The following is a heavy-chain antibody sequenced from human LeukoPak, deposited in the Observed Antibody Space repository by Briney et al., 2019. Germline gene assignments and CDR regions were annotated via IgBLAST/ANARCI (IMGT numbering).Heavy chain of an antibody. J-gene: IGHJ4*01. D-gene: IGHD2-15*01. Sequence: GGSLRLSCAASGFTFSSNYMSWVRQAPGKGLEWVSVIYSGGSTYYADSVKGRLTISRHNSKNTLYLQMNSLRAEDTAVYYCARRGYCSGGSCSRPFDYWGHGTLLTVSS. V-gene: IGHV3-53*04. CDR3: ARRGYCSGGSCSRPFDY. CDR2: IYSGGST. CDR1: GFTFSSNY.